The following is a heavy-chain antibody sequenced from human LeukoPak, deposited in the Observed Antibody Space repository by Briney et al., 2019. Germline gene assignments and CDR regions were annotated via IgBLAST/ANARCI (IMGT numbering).Heavy chain of an antibody. CDR3: ARQFDGSHPNAFDI. CDR2: ISYDGSNK. CDR1: GFTFSSYA. J-gene: IGHJ3*02. V-gene: IGHV3-30-3*01. Sequence: PGRSLRLSCAASGFTFSSYAMHWVRQAPGKGLEWVAVISYDGSNKYYADSVKGRFTISRDNSKNTLYLQMASLRDEDTAVYYCARQFDGSHPNAFDIWGQGTMVTVSS. D-gene: IGHD1-26*01.